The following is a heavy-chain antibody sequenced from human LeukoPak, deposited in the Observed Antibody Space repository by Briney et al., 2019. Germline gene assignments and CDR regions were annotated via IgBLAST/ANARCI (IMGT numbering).Heavy chain of an antibody. CDR3: ARDILGIAAAGPYGMDVLDV. CDR1: GFTFSSYW. D-gene: IGHD6-13*01. CDR2: INSDGSST. V-gene: IGHV3-74*01. J-gene: IGHJ6*04. Sequence: GGSLRLSCAASGFTFSSYWMYWVRQVPGKGLVWVSRINSDGSSTSHADSVKGRFTISKDNAKNTLYLQMNSLRAEDTAVYYCARDILGIAAAGPYGMDVLDVWGKGTTVTVSS.